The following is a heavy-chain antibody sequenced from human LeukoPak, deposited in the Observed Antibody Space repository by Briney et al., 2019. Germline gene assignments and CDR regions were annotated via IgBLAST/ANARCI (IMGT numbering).Heavy chain of an antibody. CDR2: IKHDGSEK. V-gene: IGHV3-7*01. Sequence: GGSLRLSCAASGFTFSSFWMSWVRQAPGKGLEWVANIKHDGSEKYYVGSVKGRFTISRDNAKKSLYLQMNSLRAEDTAVYYCAVAYGLDVWGQGTTVTVSS. J-gene: IGHJ6*02. CDR3: AVAYGLDV. CDR1: GFTFSSFW.